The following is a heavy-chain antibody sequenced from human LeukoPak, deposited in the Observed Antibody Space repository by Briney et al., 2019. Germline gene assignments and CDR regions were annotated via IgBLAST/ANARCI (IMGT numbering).Heavy chain of an antibody. D-gene: IGHD5-24*01. CDR3: ARGQSSRDDYYYYMDV. V-gene: IGHV4-34*01. CDR2: VNHSGST. Sequence: PSETLSLTCAVYGGSFSGYYWSWIRQPPGKGLEWIGEVNHSGSTNYNPSLKSRVTISVDTSKNQFSLKLSSVTAADTAVYYCARGQSSRDDYYYYMDVWGKGTTVTVSS. J-gene: IGHJ6*03. CDR1: GGSFSGYY.